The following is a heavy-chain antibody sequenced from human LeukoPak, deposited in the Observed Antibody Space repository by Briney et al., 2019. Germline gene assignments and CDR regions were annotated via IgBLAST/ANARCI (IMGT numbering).Heavy chain of an antibody. D-gene: IGHD2-2*01. Sequence: GGSLRLSCAASGFTFDDYGMSWVRQAPGKGLEWVSGINWNGGSTGYADSVKGRFTISRDNAKNSLYLQMNSLRAEDTAVYYCARDGPWNIVVVPAAAMVYWGQGTLVTVSS. CDR3: ARDGPWNIVVVPAAAMVY. V-gene: IGHV3-20*04. CDR2: INWNGGST. J-gene: IGHJ4*02. CDR1: GFTFDDYG.